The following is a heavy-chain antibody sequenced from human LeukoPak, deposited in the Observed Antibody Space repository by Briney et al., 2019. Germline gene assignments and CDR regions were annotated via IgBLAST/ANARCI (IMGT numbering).Heavy chain of an antibody. CDR3: ARDYYYGSPRLDP. D-gene: IGHD3-10*01. CDR1: GYTFTSNG. V-gene: IGHV1-18*01. CDR2: ISAYNGNT. Sequence: ASVKLSCKASGYTFTSNGISWVRQAPGQGLEWMGWISAYNGNTNYPRKLQGRVTMTTDTSTSTAYMELRSLRSDDTAVYYCARDYYYGSPRLDPWGQGTLVTVSS. J-gene: IGHJ5*02.